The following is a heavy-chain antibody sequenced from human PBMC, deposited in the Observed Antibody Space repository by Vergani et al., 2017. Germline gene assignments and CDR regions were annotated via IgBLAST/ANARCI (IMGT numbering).Heavy chain of an antibody. V-gene: IGHV3-23*04. J-gene: IGHJ1*01. CDR1: GFTFSDYY. Sequence: VQLVESGGGLVKPGGSLRLSCAASGFTFSDYYMSWIRQAPGKGLEWVSAISGSGGSTYYADSVKGRFTISRDNSKNTLYLQMNSLRAEDTAVYYCANLYGGYTEHWGQGTLVTVSS. CDR3: ANLYGGYTEH. CDR2: ISGSGGST. D-gene: IGHD4-23*01.